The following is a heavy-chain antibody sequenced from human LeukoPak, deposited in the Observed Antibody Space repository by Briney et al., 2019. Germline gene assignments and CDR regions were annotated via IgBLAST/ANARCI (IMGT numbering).Heavy chain of an antibody. CDR3: ARAAPSLWFGELSNAFDI. D-gene: IGHD3-10*01. J-gene: IGHJ3*02. Sequence: ASVKVSCKASGYTFTSYGISWVRQAPGQGLEWMGWISAYNGNTNYAQKLQGRVTMTTDTSTSTAYMELRSLRSDDTAVYYCARAAPSLWFGELSNAFDIWGQGTMVTVSS. V-gene: IGHV1-18*01. CDR2: ISAYNGNT. CDR1: GYTFTSYG.